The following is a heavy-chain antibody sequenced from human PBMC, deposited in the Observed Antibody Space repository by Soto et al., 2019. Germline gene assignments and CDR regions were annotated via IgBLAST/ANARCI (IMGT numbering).Heavy chain of an antibody. Sequence: SETLSLTCAVYGGSFSGYYWSWIRQPPGKGLEWIGEINHSGSTNYNPSLKSRVTISVDTSKNQFSLKLSSVTAADTAVYYCATNYDFWSGPTDYWGQGTLVTVSS. V-gene: IGHV4-34*01. CDR3: ATNYDFWSGPTDY. J-gene: IGHJ4*02. CDR2: INHSGST. D-gene: IGHD3-3*01. CDR1: GGSFSGYY.